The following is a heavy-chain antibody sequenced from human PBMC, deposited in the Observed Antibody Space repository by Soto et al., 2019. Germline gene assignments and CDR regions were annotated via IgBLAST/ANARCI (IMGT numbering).Heavy chain of an antibody. CDR2: IFSNDEK. V-gene: IGHV2-26*01. CDR3: ARDYGDPENYYYMDV. D-gene: IGHD4-17*01. CDR1: GFSLSNARMG. Sequence: GSGPTLVNPTETLTLTCTVSGFSLSNARMGVSWIRQPPGKALEWLAHIFSNDEKSYSTSLKSRLTISKDTSKSQVVLTMTNMDPVDTATYYCARDYGDPENYYYMDVWGKGTTVTVSS. J-gene: IGHJ6*03.